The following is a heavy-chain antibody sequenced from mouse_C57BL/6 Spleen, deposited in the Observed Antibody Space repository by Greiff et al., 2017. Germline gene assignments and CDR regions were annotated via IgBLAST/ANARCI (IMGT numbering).Heavy chain of an antibody. CDR3: ASEIYYYGSSSHV. J-gene: IGHJ1*03. CDR1: GFTFSDYY. Sequence: DVKLQESGGGLVQPGGSLKLSCAASGFTFSDYYLYWVRQTPEKRLEWVAYISNGGGSTYYPDTVKGRFTISRDNAKNTLYLQMSRLKSEDTAMYYCASEIYYYGSSSHVWGTGTTVTVSS. CDR2: ISNGGGST. V-gene: IGHV5-12*01. D-gene: IGHD1-1*01.